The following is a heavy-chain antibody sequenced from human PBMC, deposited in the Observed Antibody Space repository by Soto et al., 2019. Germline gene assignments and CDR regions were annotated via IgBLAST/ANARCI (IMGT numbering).Heavy chain of an antibody. CDR2: IYYSGST. CDR3: ARSSQSTLTTCDD. CDR1: GGSISSGGYY. V-gene: IGHV4-31*03. J-gene: IGHJ4*02. Sequence: PSETLSLTCTVSGGSISSGGYYWSWIRQHPGKGLEWIGYIYYSGSTYYNPSLKSRVTISVDTSKNQFSLKLSSVTAADTSVYYCARSSQSTLTTCDDWGQGTLGSVAS. D-gene: IGHD4-17*01.